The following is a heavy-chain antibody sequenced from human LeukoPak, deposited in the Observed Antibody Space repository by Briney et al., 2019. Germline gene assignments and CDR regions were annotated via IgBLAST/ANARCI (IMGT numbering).Heavy chain of an antibody. CDR2: IIPILGIA. CDR1: GGTFSSYA. Sequence: ASVKVSCKASGGTFSSYAISRVRQAPGQGLEWMGRIIPILGIANYAQKFQGRVTITADKSTSTAYMELSSLRSEDTAVYYCARARDNWNDFDYWGQGTLVTVSS. V-gene: IGHV1-69*04. CDR3: ARARDNWNDFDY. D-gene: IGHD1-1*01. J-gene: IGHJ4*02.